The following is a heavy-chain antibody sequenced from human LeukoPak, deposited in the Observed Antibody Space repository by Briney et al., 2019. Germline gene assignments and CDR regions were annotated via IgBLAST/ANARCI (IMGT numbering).Heavy chain of an antibody. CDR3: AVERTSGYFDY. D-gene: IGHD1-26*01. J-gene: IGHJ4*02. Sequence: GGSLRLSCAASGFTFDSHAMNWVRQAPGKGLEWISYISTASSTVHYADSVKGRFTISRDNAKNSLYLQMSSLRADDTAVYYCAVERTSGYFDYWGQGTLVTVSS. V-gene: IGHV3-48*01. CDR2: ISTASSTV. CDR1: GFTFDSHA.